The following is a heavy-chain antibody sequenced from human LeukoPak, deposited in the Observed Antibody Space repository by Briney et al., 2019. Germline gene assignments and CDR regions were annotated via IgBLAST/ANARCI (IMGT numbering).Heavy chain of an antibody. D-gene: IGHD2-21*02. CDR1: GGSFSGYY. Sequence: SETLSLTCAVYGGSFSGYYWSWIRQPPGKGLEWIGEINHSGSTNYNPSLKSRVTISVDTSKNQFSLKLSSVTAADTAVYYCARGVTPANWFDPWGQGTLVTVSS. CDR2: INHSGST. J-gene: IGHJ5*02. V-gene: IGHV4-34*01. CDR3: ARGVTPANWFDP.